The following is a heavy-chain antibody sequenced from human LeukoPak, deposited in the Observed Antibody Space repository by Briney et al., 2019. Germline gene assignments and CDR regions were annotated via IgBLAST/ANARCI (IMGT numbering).Heavy chain of an antibody. CDR3: ARGRVSSSTWYSTYYYYFYMDV. CDR1: GGSMSTYY. V-gene: IGHV4-59*01. CDR2: IYYSGST. D-gene: IGHD6-13*01. Sequence: SETLSLTCTVSGGSMSTYYWSWIRQPPGKGLEWIGYIYYSGSTNYNPSLQSRVTISVDTSKKQFSLKLSSATAADTAVYFCARGRVSSSTWYSTYYYYFYMDVWGKGTTVTVSS. J-gene: IGHJ6*03.